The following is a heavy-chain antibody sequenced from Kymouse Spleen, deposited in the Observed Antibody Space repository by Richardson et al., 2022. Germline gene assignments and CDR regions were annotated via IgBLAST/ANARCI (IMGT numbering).Heavy chain of an antibody. J-gene: IGHJ6*02. Sequence: EVQLVESGGGLVQPGRSLRLSCAASGFTFDDYAMHWVRQAPGKGLEWVSGISWNSGSIGYADSVKGRFTISRDNAKNSLYLQMNSLRAEDTALYYCAKDKGDWNPGMDVWGQGTTVTVSS. D-gene: IGHD1-1*01,IGHD1-20*01,IGHD1-7*01. CDR1: GFTFDDYA. CDR3: AKDKGDWNPGMDV. V-gene: IGHV3-9*01. CDR2: ISWNSGSI.